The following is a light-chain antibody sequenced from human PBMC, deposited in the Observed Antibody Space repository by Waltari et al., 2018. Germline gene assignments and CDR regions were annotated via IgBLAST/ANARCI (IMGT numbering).Light chain of an antibody. J-gene: IGKJ2*01. V-gene: IGKV3-15*01. CDR2: GAS. Sequence: EIVMTQSPATLSVSPGERAALSCRASQSVSSNLAWYQQKPGQAPRPLVYGASTRAAGIPARFSGSGSGTEFTLTISSLQSEEFAVDYCQQYNNWPRTFGQGTKLEIK. CDR1: QSVSSN. CDR3: QQYNNWPRT.